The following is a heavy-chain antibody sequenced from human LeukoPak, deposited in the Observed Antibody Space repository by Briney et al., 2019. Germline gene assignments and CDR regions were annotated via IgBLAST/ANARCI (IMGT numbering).Heavy chain of an antibody. D-gene: IGHD6-19*01. V-gene: IGHV3-7*01. CDR1: GFTFSRHW. Sequence: PGGSLRLSCAASGFTFSRHWMSWVRQTPGKGLERVAHMNQDGSAIYYVDSVKGRFTISRDNAKNSLCLQMTGLTVADTAVYYCARTVPGYPDDYFDYRGQGTLVTVSS. CDR3: ARTVPGYPDDYFDY. J-gene: IGHJ4*02. CDR2: MNQDGSAI.